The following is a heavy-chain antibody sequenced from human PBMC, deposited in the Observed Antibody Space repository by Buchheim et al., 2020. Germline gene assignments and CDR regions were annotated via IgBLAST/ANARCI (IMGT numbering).Heavy chain of an antibody. V-gene: IGHV3-74*01. CDR1: GFTFSSYW. J-gene: IGHJ5*02. CDR2: INSDGSST. CDR3: ARENQVSSGWMQYNWFDP. Sequence: EVQLVESGGGLVQPGGSLRLSCAASGFTFSSYWMHWVRQAPGKGLVWVSRINSDGSSTSYADSVKGRFTISRDNAKNTLSLQMNSLRAEDTAVYYCARENQVSSGWMQYNWFDPWGQGTL. D-gene: IGHD6-19*01.